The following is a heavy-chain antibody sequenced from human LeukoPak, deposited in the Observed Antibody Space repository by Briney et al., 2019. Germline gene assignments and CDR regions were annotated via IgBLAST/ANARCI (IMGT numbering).Heavy chain of an antibody. CDR2: INHSGST. CDR1: GGSFSGYY. V-gene: IGHV4-34*01. Sequence: SETLSLTCAVYGGSFSGYYWSWIRQPPGKGLEWIGEINHSGSTNYNPSLKSRVTISVDTSKNQFSLKLSSVTAADTAVYYCARGLGSWGQGALVTVSS. D-gene: IGHD2-2*03. J-gene: IGHJ5*02. CDR3: ARGLGS.